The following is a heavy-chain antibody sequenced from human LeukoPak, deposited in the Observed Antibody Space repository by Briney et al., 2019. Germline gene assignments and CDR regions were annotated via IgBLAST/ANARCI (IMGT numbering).Heavy chain of an antibody. J-gene: IGHJ6*02. V-gene: IGHV3-30-3*01. D-gene: IGHD3-16*01. Sequence: GRSLRLSCAASGFTFSSYAMHWVRQAPGKGLESVAVISYDGSNKYYADSVKGRFTISRDNSKNTLYLQMNSLRAEDTAVYYCAKDLRMITFGGVSFGMDVWGQGTTVTVSS. CDR1: GFTFSSYA. CDR2: ISYDGSNK. CDR3: AKDLRMITFGGVSFGMDV.